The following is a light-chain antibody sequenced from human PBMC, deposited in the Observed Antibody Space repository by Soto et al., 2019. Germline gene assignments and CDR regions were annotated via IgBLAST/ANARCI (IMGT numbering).Light chain of an antibody. CDR2: GAS. CDR1: QSVSSN. V-gene: IGKV3-15*01. J-gene: IGKJ2*01. CDR3: QQYNNLYT. Sequence: EIVLTQSPATLSLSPGERATLSCRASQSVSSNLAWYQQKPGQAPRLLIYGASTRATGIPARFSGSGSGTEFTLTISSLQSEDFAVYYCQQYNNLYTFGQGTKLEIK.